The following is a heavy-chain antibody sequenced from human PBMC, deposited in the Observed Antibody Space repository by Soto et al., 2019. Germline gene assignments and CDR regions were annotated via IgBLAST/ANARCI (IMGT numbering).Heavy chain of an antibody. CDR3: ARHGKLYDNSNVFDN. CDR1: GYSFTSYW. D-gene: IGHD4-4*01. V-gene: IGHV5-51*01. Sequence: GESLKISCKGSGYSFTSYWIGWVRQMPGKGLEWMGIIWPDDSDTRYSPSFQGQVTISADKSINTAYVQWSSLKASDTAIYYCARHGKLYDNSNVFDNWGQGTPVTVSS. J-gene: IGHJ4*02. CDR2: IWPDDSDT.